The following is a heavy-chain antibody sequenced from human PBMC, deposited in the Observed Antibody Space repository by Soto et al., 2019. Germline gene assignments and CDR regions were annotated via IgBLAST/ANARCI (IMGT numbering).Heavy chain of an antibody. Sequence: EVQLVESGGGLVKPGGSLRLSCAASGFTFSSYSMNWVRQAPGKGLEWVSSISSSSYIYYADSVKGRFTISRDNAKNSLYLQMNSLRAEDTAVYYCARMLYYDILTGYYPRADDAFDIWGQGTMVTVSS. CDR2: ISSSSYI. CDR1: GFTFSSYS. V-gene: IGHV3-21*01. D-gene: IGHD3-9*01. J-gene: IGHJ3*02. CDR3: ARMLYYDILTGYYPRADDAFDI.